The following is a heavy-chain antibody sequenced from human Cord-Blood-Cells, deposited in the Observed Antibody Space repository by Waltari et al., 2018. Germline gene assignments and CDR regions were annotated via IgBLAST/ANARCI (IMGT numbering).Heavy chain of an antibody. CDR2: IYYSGST. CDR3: ASLGCSSTSCYDY. CDR1: GGSISSYY. V-gene: IGHV4-59*01. J-gene: IGHJ4*02. Sequence: QVQLQESGPGLVKPSETLSLTCTAPGGSISSYYRSWIRQPPGKGLEWIGYIYYSGSTNYNPSLKSRVTISVDTSKNQFSLKLSSVTAADTAVYYCASLGCSSTSCYDYWGQGTLVTVSS. D-gene: IGHD2-2*01.